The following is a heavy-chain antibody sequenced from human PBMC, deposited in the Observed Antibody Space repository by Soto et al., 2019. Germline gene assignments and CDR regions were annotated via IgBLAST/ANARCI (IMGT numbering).Heavy chain of an antibody. V-gene: IGHV3-30*03. CDR1: GFTFSSYG. Sequence: PGGSLRLSCAASGFTFSSYGMHWVRQAPGKGLEWVAVISYDGSNKYYADSVKGRFTISRDNSKNTLYLQMNSLRAEDTAVYYCARSPHYYDSSGYYSIYYFDYWGQGTLVTVSS. CDR2: ISYDGSNK. D-gene: IGHD3-22*01. CDR3: ARSPHYYDSSGYYSIYYFDY. J-gene: IGHJ4*02.